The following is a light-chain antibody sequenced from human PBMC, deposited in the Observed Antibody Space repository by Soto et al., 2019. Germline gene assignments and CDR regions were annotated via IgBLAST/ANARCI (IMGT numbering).Light chain of an antibody. CDR3: QQYGSSPVT. J-gene: IGKJ2*01. CDR2: GAS. V-gene: IGKV3-20*01. Sequence: EIVLTQSPGTLSLSLGERATLSCRASQSVSSKLAWYQQKPGQAPRVLIYGASSRATGIPDRFGGSGSGTDFTLTISRLEPEDFAVYFCQQYGSSPVTFGQGTKVEIK. CDR1: QSVSSK.